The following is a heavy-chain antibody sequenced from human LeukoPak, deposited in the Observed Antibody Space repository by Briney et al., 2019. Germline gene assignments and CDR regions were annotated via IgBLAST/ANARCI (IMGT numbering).Heavy chain of an antibody. CDR1: GYTFTGYY. V-gene: IGHV1-2*02. D-gene: IGHD3-16*01. J-gene: IGHJ4*02. Sequence: ASVKVSCKASGYTFTGYYMHWVRQAPGQGLEWMGWINPNSGGTNYAQKFQGRVTMTRDTSISTAYMELSRLRSDDTAVYYCARDPSAVTGMLAPQPYDYWGQGTLVSVSS. CDR2: INPNSGGT. CDR3: ARDPSAVTGMLAPQPYDY.